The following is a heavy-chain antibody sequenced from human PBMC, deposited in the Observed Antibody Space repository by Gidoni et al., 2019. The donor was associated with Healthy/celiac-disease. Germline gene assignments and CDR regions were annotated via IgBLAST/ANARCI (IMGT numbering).Heavy chain of an antibody. CDR2: ISSSSSYI. CDR1: GFTFSSYS. J-gene: IGHJ4*02. Sequence: EVQLVESGGGLVKPGGSLRLCCAASGFTFSSYSMNWVRQAPGKGLEWVSSISSSSSYIYYADSVKGRFTISRDNAKNSLYLQMNSLRAEDTAVYYCARAGTDYYFDYWGQGTLVTVSS. CDR3: ARAGTDYYFDY. D-gene: IGHD3-10*01. V-gene: IGHV3-21*01.